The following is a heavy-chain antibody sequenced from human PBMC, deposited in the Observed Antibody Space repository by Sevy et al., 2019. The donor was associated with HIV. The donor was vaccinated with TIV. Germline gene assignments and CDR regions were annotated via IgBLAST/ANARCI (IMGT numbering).Heavy chain of an antibody. CDR2: IKQDGSEK. J-gene: IGHJ3*02. Sequence: GGSLRLSCAASGFTFSSYWMSWVRQAPGKGLEWVANIKQDGSEKYYVDSVKGRFTISRDNAKNSLYLQMNGLGAEDTAVYYCARTSGAGAFDIWGQGTMVTVSS. CDR3: ARTSGAGAFDI. V-gene: IGHV3-7*01. CDR1: GFTFSSYW. D-gene: IGHD7-27*01.